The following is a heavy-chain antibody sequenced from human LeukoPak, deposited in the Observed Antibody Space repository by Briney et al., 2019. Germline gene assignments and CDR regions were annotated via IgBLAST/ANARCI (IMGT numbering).Heavy chain of an antibody. Sequence: GGSLRLSCAASGFTFSSYAMSWVRQAPGKGLEWVSVISGSGGSTIYADSLKGRFTISRDNSKNMLYLQMNSLRADDTAVYYCASYGSGSYRFDPWGQGTLVTVSS. CDR2: ISGSGGST. D-gene: IGHD3-10*01. CDR1: GFTFSSYA. CDR3: ASYGSGSYRFDP. J-gene: IGHJ5*02. V-gene: IGHV3-23*01.